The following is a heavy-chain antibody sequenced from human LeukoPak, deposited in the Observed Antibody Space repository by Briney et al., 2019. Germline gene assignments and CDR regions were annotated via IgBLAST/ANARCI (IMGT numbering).Heavy chain of an antibody. Sequence: TSETLSLTCTVSGGSIISSSYYWGWIRQPPGKGLEWIGSIYSSGSTYYNPSLKSRRTISVDTSKNQFSLKLSSVTAADTAMYYCARYWGPYDNSGAYFDYWGQGTLVTVSS. CDR3: ARYWGPYDNSGAYFDY. J-gene: IGHJ4*02. CDR1: GGSIISSSYY. V-gene: IGHV4-39*01. CDR2: IYSSGST. D-gene: IGHD3-22*01.